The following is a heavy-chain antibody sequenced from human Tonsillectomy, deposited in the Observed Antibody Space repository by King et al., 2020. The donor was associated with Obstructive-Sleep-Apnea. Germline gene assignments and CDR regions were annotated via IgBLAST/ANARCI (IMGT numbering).Heavy chain of an antibody. CDR3: AREYYDSSGYYF. V-gene: IGHV5-10-1*01. Sequence: QLVQSGAEVKKPGESLRISCNGSGYSFTSYWISWVRQMPGKGLEWMGRMDPSDSYTNYSQSFQGHVTISADKSISTAYLQWSSLKASDTAMYYCAREYYDSSGYYFWGQGTLVTVSS. CDR2: MDPSDSYT. D-gene: IGHD3-22*01. J-gene: IGHJ4*02. CDR1: GYSFTSYW.